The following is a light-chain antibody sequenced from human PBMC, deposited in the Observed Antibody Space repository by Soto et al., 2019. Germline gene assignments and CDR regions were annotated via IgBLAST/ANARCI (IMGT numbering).Light chain of an antibody. Sequence: EIVLTQSPGTLSLSPGERATLSCRASQSISSTYLAWYQQKRGQAPRLLIDGASSRATGIPDRFSGSGSGTDFTLTISRLEPEDFAVYYCQLYGNSPPSYTFGQGTKLEIK. J-gene: IGKJ2*01. CDR2: GAS. CDR3: QLYGNSPPSYT. CDR1: QSISSTY. V-gene: IGKV3-20*01.